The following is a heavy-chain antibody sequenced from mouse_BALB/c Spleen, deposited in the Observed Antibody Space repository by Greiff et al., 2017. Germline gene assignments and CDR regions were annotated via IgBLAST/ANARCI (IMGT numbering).Heavy chain of an antibody. CDR2: IDPETGGT. CDR3: ARRLGLLQAWFAY. D-gene: IGHD2-3*01. J-gene: IGHJ3*01. CDR1: GYTFTDYE. V-gene: IGHV1-15*01. Sequence: QVQLKESGAELVRPGASVTLSCKASGYTFTDYEMHWVKQTPVHGLEWIGAIDPETGGTAYNQKFKGKATLTADKSSSTAYMELRSLTSEDSAVYYCARRLGLLQAWFAYWGQGTLVTVSA.